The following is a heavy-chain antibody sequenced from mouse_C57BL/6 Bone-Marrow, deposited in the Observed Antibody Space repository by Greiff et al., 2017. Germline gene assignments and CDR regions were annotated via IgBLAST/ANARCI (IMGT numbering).Heavy chain of an antibody. CDR2: IYPGGGYT. CDR3: ARIYYGKGYAMDY. D-gene: IGHD2-1*01. Sequence: QVQLQQSGAELVRPGTSVKMSCKASGYTFTNYWIGWAKQRPGHGLEWIGDIYPGGGYTNYNGKFKGKATLPADNSSSTAYMQFSSLTSEDAAIYYCARIYYGKGYAMDYWGQGTSVTGSS. CDR1: GYTFTNYW. V-gene: IGHV1-63*01. J-gene: IGHJ4*01.